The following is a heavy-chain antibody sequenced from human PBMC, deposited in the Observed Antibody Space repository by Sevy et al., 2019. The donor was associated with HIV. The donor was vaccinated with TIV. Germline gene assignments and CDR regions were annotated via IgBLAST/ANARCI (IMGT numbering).Heavy chain of an antibody. J-gene: IGHJ6*02. D-gene: IGHD6-6*01. CDR3: ARDRYSSSPWDYFNALDV. Sequence: SETLSLTCTVSGGSISSNGYYWSWIRQHPGKGLVWIGYIFYSGSTYYNPSLKSRVSISVDTSKNEFSLKLSSVTAADTAVYYGARDRYSSSPWDYFNALDVWGQGTTVTVSS. V-gene: IGHV4-31*03. CDR2: IFYSGST. CDR1: GGSISSNGYY.